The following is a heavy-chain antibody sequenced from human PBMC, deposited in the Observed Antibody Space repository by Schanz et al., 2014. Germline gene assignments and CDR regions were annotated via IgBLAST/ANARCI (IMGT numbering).Heavy chain of an antibody. D-gene: IGHD7-27*01. CDR2: ISRDGTTS. CDR1: GFTFSDYA. V-gene: IGHV3-11*01. Sequence: VQLLESGGGLVQPGGSLRVSCAATGFTFSDYAMSWVRQAPGKGLEWLSYISRDGTTSYYADSVKGRFTISRDNAKNSLYLEMTSLRGEDTAVYYCARENLNWEAFDIWGQGTVVTVSS. CDR3: ARENLNWEAFDI. J-gene: IGHJ3*02.